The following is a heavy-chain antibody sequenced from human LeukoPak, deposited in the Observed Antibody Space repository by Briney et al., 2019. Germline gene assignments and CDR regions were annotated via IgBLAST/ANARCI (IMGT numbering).Heavy chain of an antibody. J-gene: IGHJ5*02. D-gene: IGHD6-19*01. CDR3: ARAGYSSGWYRSPSKNWFDP. CDR2: IYYSGST. Sequence: SEALSLTCTVSGGSISSYYWSWIRQPPGKGLEWIGYIYYSGSTNYNPSLKSRVTISVDTSKNQFSLKLSSVTAADTAVYYCARAGYSSGWYRSPSKNWFDPWGQGTLVTVSS. V-gene: IGHV4-59*08. CDR1: GGSISSYY.